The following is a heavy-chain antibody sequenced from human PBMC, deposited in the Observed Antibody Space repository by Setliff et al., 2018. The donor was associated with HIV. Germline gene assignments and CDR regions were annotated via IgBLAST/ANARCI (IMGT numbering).Heavy chain of an antibody. J-gene: IGHJ6*03. Sequence: SETLSLTCSVSGWPIRGSSSFYWGWIRQAPGKGLEWIGSIYYSGSTYSNPSLKSRVTISADTSKNQISLKLNSVTAADTAVYYCARQWAERVMDVWGNGTTVTVSS. CDR3: ARQWAERVMDV. CDR1: GWPIRGSSSFY. V-gene: IGHV4-39*01. D-gene: IGHD1-26*01. CDR2: IYYSGST.